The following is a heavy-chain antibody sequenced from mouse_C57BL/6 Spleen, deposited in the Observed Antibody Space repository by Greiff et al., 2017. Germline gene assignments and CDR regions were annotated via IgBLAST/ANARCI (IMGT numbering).Heavy chain of an antibody. V-gene: IGHV1-62-2*01. CDR1: GYTFTEYT. D-gene: IGHD1-1*01. CDR3: ARHEEEGITTVVSFDY. Sequence: VQLHQSGAELVKPGASVTLSCKASGYTFTEYTIHWVKQRSGPGLGWIGWFYPGSGSIKYNEKFKDKATLTADKSSSTVYMELSRLTSEDSAVYFCARHEEEGITTVVSFDYWGQGTTLTVSS. CDR2: FYPGSGSI. J-gene: IGHJ2*01.